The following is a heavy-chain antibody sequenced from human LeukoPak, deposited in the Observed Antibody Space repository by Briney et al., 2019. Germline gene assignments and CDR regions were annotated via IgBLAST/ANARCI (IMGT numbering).Heavy chain of an antibody. CDR1: GFTFSSYW. V-gene: IGHV3-74*01. D-gene: IGHD1-1*01. CDR2: INGDGSST. J-gene: IGHJ3*02. CDR3: ARWTNFHAFDI. Sequence: GGSLRLSCAASGFTFSSYWMHWVRQAPGKGLVWVSRINGDGSSTSYADSVKGRFTISRDNAKNSLYLQMNSLRAEDTAVYYCARWTNFHAFDIWGQGTLVTVSS.